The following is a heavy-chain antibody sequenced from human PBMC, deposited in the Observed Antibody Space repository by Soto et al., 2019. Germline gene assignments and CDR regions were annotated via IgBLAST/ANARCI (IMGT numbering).Heavy chain of an antibody. CDR3: ARDHHCSGGRCYLSFDP. V-gene: IGHV7-4-1*01. CDR1: GYTFTNYA. J-gene: IGHJ5*02. Sequence: ASVKVSCKASGYTFTNYAMNWVRQAPGQGLEWMGWINTNTGNPTYAQGLTGRFVFSLDTSVSTAYLQISSLKAEDTAVYYCARDHHCSGGRCYLSFDPWGQGTLVTVSS. CDR2: INTNTGNP. D-gene: IGHD2-15*01.